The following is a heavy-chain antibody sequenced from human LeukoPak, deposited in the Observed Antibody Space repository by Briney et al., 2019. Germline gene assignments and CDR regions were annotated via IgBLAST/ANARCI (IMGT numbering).Heavy chain of an antibody. V-gene: IGHV3-23*01. CDR2: VSVTGETT. D-gene: IGHD4-11*01. Sequence: GGSLRLSCAASGFAFSTYAMSWVRQVPGKGLEWVSTVSVTGETTYYAASVKGWFIISRDNSKNTLSLQMSSLRTDDSALYYCARWATVAPGDYWGQGTLVTVSS. CDR3: ARWATVAPGDY. J-gene: IGHJ4*02. CDR1: GFAFSTYA.